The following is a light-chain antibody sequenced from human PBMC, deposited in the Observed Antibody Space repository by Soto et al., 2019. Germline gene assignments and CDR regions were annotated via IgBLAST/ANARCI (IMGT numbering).Light chain of an antibody. CDR1: QSVSSNY. CDR3: QQYGSSPLT. CDR2: AAS. J-gene: IGKJ4*01. V-gene: IGKV3-20*01. Sequence: EIVLTQSPATLSLSAGERATLSCRASQSVSSNYLAWYQQKPGQAPMLLNYAASSRATGIPDRFSGSGSGTVFTLTISRLEPEDFAVYHCQQYGSSPLTFGGGTKVEIK.